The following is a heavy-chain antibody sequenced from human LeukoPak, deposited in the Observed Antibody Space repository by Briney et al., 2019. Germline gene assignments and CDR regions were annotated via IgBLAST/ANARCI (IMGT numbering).Heavy chain of an antibody. CDR1: GGTFSSYA. J-gene: IGHJ6*02. CDR3: ARGYGDYYYYYGMDV. CDR2: IIPIFGTA. D-gene: IGHD4-17*01. V-gene: IGHV1-69*13. Sequence: SVEVSCKASGGTFSSYAISWVRQAPGQGLEWMGGIIPIFGTANYAQKFQGRVTITADESTSTAYMELSSLRSEDTAVYYCARGYGDYYYYYGMDVWGQGTTVTVSS.